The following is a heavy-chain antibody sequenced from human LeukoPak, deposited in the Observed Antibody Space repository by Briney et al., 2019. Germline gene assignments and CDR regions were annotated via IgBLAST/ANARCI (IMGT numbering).Heavy chain of an antibody. D-gene: IGHD4-17*01. Sequence: ASVKVSCKASGYTFTGYYMHWVRQAPGQGLEWMGWINPNSGGTNYAQKFQGRVTMTRDTSISTAYMELSRLRSDDTAVYYCARRGDYEYYYYYMDVWGKGTTVTVSS. CDR3: ARRGDYEYYYYYMDV. CDR2: INPNSGGT. CDR1: GYTFTGYY. J-gene: IGHJ6*03. V-gene: IGHV1-2*02.